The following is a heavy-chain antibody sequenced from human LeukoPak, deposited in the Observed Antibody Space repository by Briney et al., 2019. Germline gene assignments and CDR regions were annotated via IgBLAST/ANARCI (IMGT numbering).Heavy chain of an antibody. CDR3: ASRGDSGGDTITMVRGGTKFDYYYGMDV. D-gene: IGHD3-10*01. CDR2: ISGSGGST. J-gene: IGHJ6*02. CDR1: GFTFSSYA. Sequence: PGGSLRLSCAASGFTFSSYAMSWVRQAPGKGLEWVSAISGSGGSTYYADSVKGRFTISRDNSKNTLYLQMNSLRAEDTAVYYCASRGDSGGDTITMVRGGTKFDYYYGMDVWGQGTTVTVSS. V-gene: IGHV3-23*01.